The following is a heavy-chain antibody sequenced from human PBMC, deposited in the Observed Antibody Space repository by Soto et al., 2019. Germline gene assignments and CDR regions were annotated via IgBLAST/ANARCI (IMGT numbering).Heavy chain of an antibody. Sequence: ASVKVSCKAARDTCTSYYINWVRQAPGQGLEWMGVINPHGGSTAYAQKFKGRVTLTRDTSASTVYMEVSSLTSEDTAMYYCARSSGGNFGIIIEGTNWFAPWGQGTLVTVSS. CDR1: RDTCTSYY. V-gene: IGHV1-46*01. J-gene: IGHJ5*02. CDR3: ARSSGGNFGIIIEGTNWFAP. CDR2: INPHGGST. D-gene: IGHD1-26*01.